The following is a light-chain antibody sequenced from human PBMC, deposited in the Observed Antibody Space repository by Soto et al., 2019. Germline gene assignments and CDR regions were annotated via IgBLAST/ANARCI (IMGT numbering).Light chain of an antibody. CDR1: QSVSSS. J-gene: IGKJ1*01. CDR3: QQRGKWPKT. CDR2: DAS. Sequence: EIVLPQVPATLCLARWERAAFSCRASQSVSSSLVWYQQKPRQAPRLLIYDASNRATDIPARFSGSGSGTHFTLNIRRLEPEDFAVYYRQQRGKWPKTFGQGTKVDIK. V-gene: IGKV3-11*01.